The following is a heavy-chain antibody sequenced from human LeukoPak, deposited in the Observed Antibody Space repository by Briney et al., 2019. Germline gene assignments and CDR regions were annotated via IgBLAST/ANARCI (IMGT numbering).Heavy chain of an antibody. CDR2: VYYTGST. Sequence: SETLTLTCTVSGYSVSSCGYYWSWIPQPPGKGLDWIVYVYYTGSTNYNPSLKSHATISVDTFKNQLSMNKNSLNAADTAVYSCARDSDYVWGSYGYWGQGTLVTVSS. CDR3: ARDSDYVWGSYGY. D-gene: IGHD3-16*01. J-gene: IGHJ4*02. V-gene: IGHV4-61*08. CDR1: GYSVSSCGYY.